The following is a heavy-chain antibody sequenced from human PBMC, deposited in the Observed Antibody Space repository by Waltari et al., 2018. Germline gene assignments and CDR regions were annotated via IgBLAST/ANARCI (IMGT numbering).Heavy chain of an antibody. CDR1: GYTFPSYY. J-gene: IGHJ6*03. CDR3: ARKGNGDYMDV. V-gene: IGHV1-46*01. CDR2: INPSGGST. Sequence: QVQLVQSGAEVKKPGASVKVSCKASGYTFPSYYMHWVRQAPGQGLEWMGIINPSGGSTSYAQKFQGRVTMTRDTSTSTVYMELSSLRSEDTAVYYCARKGNGDYMDVWGKGTTVTVSS. D-gene: IGHD3-10*01.